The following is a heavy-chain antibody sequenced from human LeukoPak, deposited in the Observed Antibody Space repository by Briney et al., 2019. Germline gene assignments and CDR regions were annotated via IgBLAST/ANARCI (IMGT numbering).Heavy chain of an antibody. CDR3: ARTIAIARAFDI. CDR2: IYYSGST. J-gene: IGHJ3*02. Sequence: NPSETLSLTCTVSGGSISSYYWSWIRQPPGKGLEWIGYIYYSGSTNYNPSLKSRVTISVDTSKNQFSLKLSSVTAADTAVYYCARTIAIARAFDIWGQGTMVTVSS. V-gene: IGHV4-59*08. D-gene: IGHD3-9*01. CDR1: GGSISSYY.